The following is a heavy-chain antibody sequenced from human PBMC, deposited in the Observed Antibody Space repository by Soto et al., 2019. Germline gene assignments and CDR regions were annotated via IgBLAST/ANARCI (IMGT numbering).Heavy chain of an antibody. CDR1: GGSISSGGYS. CDR2: IYHSGST. Sequence: QLQLQESGSGLVKPSQTLSLTCAVSGGSISSGGYSWSWIRQPPGKGLEWIGYIYHSGSTYYNPSLKRRVTIIVDRSKNPFFPKVRSVNPPETAVYYCARAGGLGAVAVDYWGQGTLVTVSS. CDR3: ARAGGLGAVAVDY. J-gene: IGHJ4*02. V-gene: IGHV4-30-2*01. D-gene: IGHD6-19*01.